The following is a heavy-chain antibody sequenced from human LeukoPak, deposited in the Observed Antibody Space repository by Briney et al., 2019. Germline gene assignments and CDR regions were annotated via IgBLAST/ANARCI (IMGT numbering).Heavy chain of an antibody. CDR2: INPNSGGT. J-gene: IGHJ4*02. CDR3: ARDVRYSSGWYPVYYFDY. D-gene: IGHD6-19*01. Sequence: GASVKVSCKASGYTFTGYYMHWVRQAPGQGLEWKGWINPNSGGTNYAQKFQGRATMTRDTSISTAYMELSRLRSDDTAVYYCARDVRYSSGWYPVYYFDYWGQGTLVTVSS. V-gene: IGHV1-2*02. CDR1: GYTFTGYY.